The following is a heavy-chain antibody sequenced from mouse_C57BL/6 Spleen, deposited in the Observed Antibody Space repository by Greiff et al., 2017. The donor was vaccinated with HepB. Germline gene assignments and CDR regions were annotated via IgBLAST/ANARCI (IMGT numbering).Heavy chain of an antibody. CDR1: GYTFTDYE. CDR2: IDPETGGT. V-gene: IGHV1-15*01. D-gene: IGHD2-4*01. J-gene: IGHJ3*01. CDR3: TREGLRHAWFAY. Sequence: QVQLQQSGAELVRPGASVTLSCKASGYTFTDYEMHWVKQTPVHGLEWIGAIDPETGGTAYNQKFKGKAILTADKSSSTAYMELRSLTSEDSAVYYCTREGLRHAWFAYWGQGTLVTVSA.